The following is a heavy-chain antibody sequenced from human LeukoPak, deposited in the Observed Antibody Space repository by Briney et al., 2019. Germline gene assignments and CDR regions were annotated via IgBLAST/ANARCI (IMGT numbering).Heavy chain of an antibody. Sequence: GGSLRLSCAASGFTFSNYAMHWVRQAPGKGLEWVSAISGSGGSTYYADSVKGRFTISRDNSKNTLYLQMNSLRAEDTAVYYCAKDGEDDILTGYTNYYYGMDVWGQGTTVTVSS. J-gene: IGHJ6*02. V-gene: IGHV3-23*01. CDR3: AKDGEDDILTGYTNYYYGMDV. D-gene: IGHD3-9*01. CDR2: ISGSGGST. CDR1: GFTFSNYA.